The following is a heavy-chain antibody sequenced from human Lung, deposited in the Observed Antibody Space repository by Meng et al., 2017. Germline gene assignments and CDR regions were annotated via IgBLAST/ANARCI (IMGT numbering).Heavy chain of an antibody. J-gene: IGHJ4*02. D-gene: IGHD6-13*01. V-gene: IGHV1-2*06. CDR2: IDPNSDHT. Sequence: VHRGHTGPEVKEPGAPVKLYCKPSGNTSAGYWIHWLRQAPGQGLEWVGRIDPNSDHTKYPQSFQGRVTMTSETSISTVYMELNGLRSDDTAVYYCARDEDISAAGKLFGDYWGQGTLVTVSS. CDR3: ARDEDISAAGKLFGDY. CDR1: GNTSAGYW.